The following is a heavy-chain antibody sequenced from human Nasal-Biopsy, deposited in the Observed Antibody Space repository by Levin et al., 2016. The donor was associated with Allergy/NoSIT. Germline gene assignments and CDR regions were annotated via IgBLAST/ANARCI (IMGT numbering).Heavy chain of an antibody. Sequence: GGSLRLSCQGSGYNFMDQWIGWVRQMPGKGLEWMGNIYPDDSDTRYNPSFQGHITISADRSINTAYLQWSSLKASDTAMYFCARGGPPDYWGQGTLVTVSS. V-gene: IGHV5-51*01. CDR2: IYPDDSDT. CDR3: ARGGPPDY. J-gene: IGHJ4*02. D-gene: IGHD2-15*01. CDR1: GYNFMDQW.